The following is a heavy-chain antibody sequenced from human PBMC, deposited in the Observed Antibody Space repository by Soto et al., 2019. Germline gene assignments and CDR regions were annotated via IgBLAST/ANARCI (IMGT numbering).Heavy chain of an antibody. Sequence: QVQLQESGPGLVKPSETLSLTCTVSGGSISSYYWSWIRQPPGKGLEWIGYIYYSGSTNYNPSLKSRVTISVDTSKNQFSLKLSSVNAADTAVYYCARRGVLNDSYGMDVW. CDR1: GGSISSYY. J-gene: IGHJ6*01. CDR2: IYYSGST. D-gene: IGHD3-10*01. CDR3: ARRGVLNDSYGMDV. V-gene: IGHV4-59*08.